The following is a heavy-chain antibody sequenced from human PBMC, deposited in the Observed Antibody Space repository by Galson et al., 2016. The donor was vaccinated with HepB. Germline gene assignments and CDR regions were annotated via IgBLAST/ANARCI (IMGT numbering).Heavy chain of an antibody. CDR3: AKGFWNGFFDRFDL. CDR2: IYYTWST. V-gene: IGHV4-39*02. D-gene: IGHD1-1*01. CDR1: GGSVNSGRDY. J-gene: IGHJ4*02. Sequence: ETLSPTCTVSGGSVNSGRDYWGWIRQPPGKGLEWIGSIYYTWSTYHNPSLKSRITMSVDTSNNHFSLRLSSVTAADTAVYYCAKGFWNGFFDRFDLWGQGTLVTVSS.